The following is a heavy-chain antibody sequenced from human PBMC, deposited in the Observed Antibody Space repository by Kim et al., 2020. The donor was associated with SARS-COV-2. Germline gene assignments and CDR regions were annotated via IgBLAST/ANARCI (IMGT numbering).Heavy chain of an antibody. Sequence: SARGNELYYADSVKGRFTISRNNSKNTLFLQMNSLRAEDTALYYCTQKNWGQGTLVTVSS. V-gene: IGHV3-23*01. J-gene: IGHJ4*02. CDR3: TQKN. CDR2: SARGNEL.